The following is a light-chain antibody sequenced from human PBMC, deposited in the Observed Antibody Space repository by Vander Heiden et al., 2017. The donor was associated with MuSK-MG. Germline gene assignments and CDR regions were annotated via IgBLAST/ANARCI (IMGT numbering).Light chain of an antibody. CDR1: QSISTW. Sequence: DIQGTQSPSTLSASVGDRVTITCRASQSISTWLAWYQQKPGKAPQLLISVASTLQSGVPSRFSGSGSGTEFTLSISSLQPADFGTYYCQQYKTYPGTFGQGTKLEIK. J-gene: IGKJ2*01. CDR3: QQYKTYPGT. V-gene: IGKV1-5*01. CDR2: VAS.